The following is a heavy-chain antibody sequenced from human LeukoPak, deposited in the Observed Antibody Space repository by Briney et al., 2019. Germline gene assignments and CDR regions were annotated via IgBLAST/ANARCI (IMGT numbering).Heavy chain of an antibody. Sequence: PSETLSLTCTVSGGSISSYYWSWIRQPPGKGLEWIGYIYYSGSTNYNPSLKSRVTISVDTSKKQFSLKLTSVTVADTAVYYCARETSQKGAHYMDVWGRGTTVTISS. D-gene: IGHD3-16*01. CDR1: GGSISSYY. J-gene: IGHJ6*03. CDR2: IYYSGST. CDR3: ARETSQKGAHYMDV. V-gene: IGHV4-59*01.